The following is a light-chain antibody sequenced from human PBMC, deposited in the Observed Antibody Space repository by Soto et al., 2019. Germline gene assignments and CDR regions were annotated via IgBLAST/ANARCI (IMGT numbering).Light chain of an antibody. Sequence: QSVLTQPPSVSGSPGQSVAISCTGTSSDVGIYNYVSWYQQHPGKAPKVIISAVTVRPSGVPDRFSGSKSGNTASLTISGLQAEDEADYYCCSYAGSHTWVFGGGTKLTVL. V-gene: IGLV2-11*01. CDR1: SSDVGIYNY. CDR3: CSYAGSHTWV. J-gene: IGLJ2*01. CDR2: AVT.